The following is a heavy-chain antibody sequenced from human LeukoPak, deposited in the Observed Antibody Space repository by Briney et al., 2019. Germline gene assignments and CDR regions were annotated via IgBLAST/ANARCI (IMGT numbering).Heavy chain of an antibody. D-gene: IGHD1-26*01. J-gene: IGHJ4*02. Sequence: ASVKVSCKAAGYTFTNYYIHGVRQAPGQGLEWMGIINPGGAPTSYAQKFQGRLIMTRDTSTSTVYMELSSLRSEDTAVYYCAREKSGTYFFDYWGQGTLVTVSS. CDR2: INPGGAPT. CDR1: GYTFTNYY. V-gene: IGHV1-46*01. CDR3: AREKSGTYFFDY.